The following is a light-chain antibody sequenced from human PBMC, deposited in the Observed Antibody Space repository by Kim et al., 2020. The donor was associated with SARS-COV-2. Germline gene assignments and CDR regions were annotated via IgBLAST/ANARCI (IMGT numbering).Light chain of an antibody. Sequence: VMTQSPPTLTASPGERTTRSCRASQSVNNNLAWYQQKPGQAPRLLIYGASTRATDVPARFSGGGSGTDFTLTISSLQSEDFAVYYCQQYNNWPSWTFGQGTKVDIK. V-gene: IGKV3-15*01. J-gene: IGKJ1*01. CDR2: GAS. CDR1: QSVNNN. CDR3: QQYNNWPSWT.